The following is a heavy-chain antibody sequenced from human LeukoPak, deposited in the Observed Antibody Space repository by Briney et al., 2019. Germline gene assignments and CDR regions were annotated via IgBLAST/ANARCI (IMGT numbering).Heavy chain of an antibody. J-gene: IGHJ4*02. Sequence: SETLSLTCTVSGGSISSGGYYWSWIRQHPGKGLEWIGYIYYSGSTYYNPSLKSRVTISVDTSKNQFSLKLSSVTAADTAVYYCARDYGDYVGEIDYWGQGTLVTVSS. V-gene: IGHV4-31*03. D-gene: IGHD4-17*01. CDR3: ARDYGDYVGEIDY. CDR1: GGSISSGGYY. CDR2: IYYSGST.